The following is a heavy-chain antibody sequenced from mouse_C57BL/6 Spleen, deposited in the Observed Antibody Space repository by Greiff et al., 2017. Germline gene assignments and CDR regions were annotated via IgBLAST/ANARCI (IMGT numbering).Heavy chain of an antibody. J-gene: IGHJ3*01. CDR2: INPSNGGT. CDR1: GYTFTSYW. D-gene: IGHD1-1*01. CDR3: AYYYGSGSASWFAD. V-gene: IGHV1-53*01. Sequence: QVQLQQPGAELVKPGASVKLSCKASGYTFTSYWMHWVKQRPGQGLEWIGNINPSNGGTKYNEKFKSKATLTVDKSSSTAYMQLSSLTSEDSAVYYGAYYYGSGSASWFADRGNVALVTVA.